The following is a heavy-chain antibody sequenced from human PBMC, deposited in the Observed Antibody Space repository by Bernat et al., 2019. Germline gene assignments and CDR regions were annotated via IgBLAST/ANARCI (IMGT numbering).Heavy chain of an antibody. J-gene: IGHJ6*02. Sequence: EVQLVESGGGLVQPGGSLRLSCAASGFTVSSNYMTWVRQAPGKGLQWVSVIYSGGSTYYADTVKGRFSISRDSSKNTLYLQMNSLRAEDTAVYYCAKDLYGGIYYYGMDVWGQGTTVTVSS. CDR3: AKDLYGGIYYYGMDV. CDR2: IYSGGST. D-gene: IGHD3-16*01. V-gene: IGHV3-66*01. CDR1: GFTVSSNY.